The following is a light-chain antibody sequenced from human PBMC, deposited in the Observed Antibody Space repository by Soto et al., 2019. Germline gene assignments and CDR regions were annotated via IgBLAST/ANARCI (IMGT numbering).Light chain of an antibody. CDR2: DAS. Sequence: DIQMTQSPSTLSASVGHRLTITCRASQSVSWWLAWYQQKPGKAPKLLIYDASSLKSGVPFRFSGSGSGTEFTLTISSLQPDDFATYYCQQYNSYRWTFGQGTKVDIK. V-gene: IGKV1-5*01. CDR1: QSVSWW. CDR3: QQYNSYRWT. J-gene: IGKJ1*01.